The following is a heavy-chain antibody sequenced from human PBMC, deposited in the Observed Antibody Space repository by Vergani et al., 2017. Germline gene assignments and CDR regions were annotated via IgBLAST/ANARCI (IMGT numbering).Heavy chain of an antibody. V-gene: IGHV3-30*18. J-gene: IGHJ2*01. CDR3: AKDRGEYWYFDL. Sequence: QVQLVESGGGVVQPGRSLRLSCAASGFTFRSYGMHWVRQAPGKGLEWVAVISYDGSNKYYADSVKGRFTISRDNSKNTLYLQMNSLRAEDTAVYYCAKDRGEYWYFDLWGRGTLVTVAS. CDR2: ISYDGSNK. CDR1: GFTFRSYG.